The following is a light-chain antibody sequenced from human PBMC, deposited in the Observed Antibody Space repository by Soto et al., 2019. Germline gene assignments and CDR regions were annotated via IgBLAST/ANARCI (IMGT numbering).Light chain of an antibody. V-gene: IGKV1-5*03. CDR2: KAS. CDR1: ESISSW. Sequence: DIQMTQSPSTLSASVGDRVSTTCRASESISSWLAWYQQKPGKAPKILINKASNLESGVPSRFSGSGSGTEFTLTISSLQPDDFATYYCQQYNTYPLTFGGGTKVEIK. CDR3: QQYNTYPLT. J-gene: IGKJ4*01.